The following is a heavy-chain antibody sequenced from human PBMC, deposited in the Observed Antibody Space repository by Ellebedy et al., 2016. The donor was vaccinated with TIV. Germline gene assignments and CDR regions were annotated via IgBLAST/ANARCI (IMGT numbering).Heavy chain of an antibody. CDR1: GGSIRTSIYY. Sequence: MPSETLSLTCTVSGGSIRTSIYYWGWIRQPPGKGLEWIGTMSYSGSTYYNPSLKSRVTISVDTSKNQFSLKLTSVTAADTAVYYCARGRGLQPYFDYWGQGTPVTVSS. V-gene: IGHV4-39*07. J-gene: IGHJ4*02. CDR2: MSYSGST. D-gene: IGHD5-24*01. CDR3: ARGRGLQPYFDY.